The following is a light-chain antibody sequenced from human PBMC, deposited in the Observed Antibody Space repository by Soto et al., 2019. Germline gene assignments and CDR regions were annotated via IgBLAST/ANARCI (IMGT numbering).Light chain of an antibody. CDR3: QQRSNWIT. CDR1: QSVDTS. CDR2: DAS. J-gene: IGKJ5*01. Sequence: EIVLTQSPATLSLSPGERATLSCRASQSVDTSLAWYQQKPGQAPRLLIYDASNRATGIPARFSGSGSGTDFTLTISSLEPGDFAVYYCQQRSNWITFGQGTRLEIK. V-gene: IGKV3-11*01.